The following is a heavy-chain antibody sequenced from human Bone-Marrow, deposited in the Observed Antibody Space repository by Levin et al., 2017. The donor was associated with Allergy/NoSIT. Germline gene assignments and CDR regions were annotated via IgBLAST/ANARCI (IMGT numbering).Heavy chain of an antibody. CDR2: IHHGGST. CDR1: GVSITSSNW. CDR3: GRGYNLIDD. J-gene: IGHJ4*02. D-gene: IGHD1-20*01. V-gene: IGHV4-4*02. Sequence: SQTLSLTCIVSGVSITSSNWWSWVRQSPEKGLEWIGEIHHGGSTNYNPSFKSRVTLSVDKSKNQFSLKVSSVTAADTAVYYCGRGYNLIDDWGQGIRVTVSS.